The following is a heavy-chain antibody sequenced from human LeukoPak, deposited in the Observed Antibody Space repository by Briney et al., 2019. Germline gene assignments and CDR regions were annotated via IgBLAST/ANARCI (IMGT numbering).Heavy chain of an antibody. J-gene: IGHJ4*02. CDR2: IIPIFGTA. CDR3: ARVRDYYGSGSYYNFDY. D-gene: IGHD3-10*01. Sequence: ASVKVSCKASGGTFSSYAISWVRQAPGQGLEWMGGIIPIFGTANYAQKFQGRVTITADKSTSTAYMELSSLRSEDTAVYYCARVRDYYGSGSYYNFDYWGQGTLVTVSS. CDR1: GGTFSSYA. V-gene: IGHV1-69*06.